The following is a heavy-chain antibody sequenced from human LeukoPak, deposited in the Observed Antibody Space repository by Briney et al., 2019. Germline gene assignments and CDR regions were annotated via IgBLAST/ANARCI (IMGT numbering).Heavy chain of an antibody. D-gene: IGHD2-15*01. CDR3: ARDYCSGGSCYGIFDY. CDR2: IYYSEST. Sequence: PSETLSLTCTVSGGSISSYYWSWIRQPPGKGLEWIGYIYYSESTNYNPSLKSRVTISVDTSKNQFSLKLSSVTAADTAVYYCARDYCSGGSCYGIFDYWGQGTLVTVSS. CDR1: GGSISSYY. J-gene: IGHJ4*02. V-gene: IGHV4-59*01.